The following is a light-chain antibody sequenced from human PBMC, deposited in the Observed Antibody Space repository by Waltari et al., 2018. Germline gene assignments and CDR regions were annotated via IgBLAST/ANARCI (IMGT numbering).Light chain of an antibody. J-gene: IGLJ6*01. CDR3: QVWDMTSDQPV. Sequence: SFELTQPPSVSVSPGHAARFSCGGHNLRADYVHWYQQKPAQAPVLVIFDDFERPSGIPGRFSGSKSGNTATLTINGVEAGDEADYYCQVWDMTSDQPVFGSGTKLTVL. CDR2: DDF. V-gene: IGLV3-21*02. CDR1: NLRADY.